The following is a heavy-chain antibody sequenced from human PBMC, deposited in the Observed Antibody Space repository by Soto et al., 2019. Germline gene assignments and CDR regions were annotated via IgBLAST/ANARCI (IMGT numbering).Heavy chain of an antibody. CDR2: IWYDGSNK. V-gene: IGHV3-33*01. CDR3: ARDRRAYYGSGSYYEFDY. D-gene: IGHD3-10*01. J-gene: IGHJ4*02. Sequence: QVQLVESGGGVVQPGRSLRLSCAAAGFTFSSYGMHWVRQAPGKGLEWVAVIWYDGSNKYYADSVKGRFTISRDNSKNTRYLKMNSLRAEDTAVYYCARDRRAYYGSGSYYEFDYWGQGTLVTVSS. CDR1: GFTFSSYG.